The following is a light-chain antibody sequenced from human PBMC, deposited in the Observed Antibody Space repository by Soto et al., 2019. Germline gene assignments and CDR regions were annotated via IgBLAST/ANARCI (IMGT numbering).Light chain of an antibody. CDR2: DAS. Sequence: HLTQTPSSLSASVGNRFNITCGASQSISRWLAWYQKKPVKAPKLLXYDASSLESGVPSRFSGSGSGTEFTLTISSLQPDDFANHYCQQYNSYSQVTFGQGTRLEIK. CDR3: QQYNSYSQVT. V-gene: IGKV1-5*01. CDR1: QSISRW. J-gene: IGKJ5*01.